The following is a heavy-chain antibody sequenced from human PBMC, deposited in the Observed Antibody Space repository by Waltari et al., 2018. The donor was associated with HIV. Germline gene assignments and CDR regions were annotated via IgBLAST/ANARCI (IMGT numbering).Heavy chain of an antibody. CDR2: INPNSGGT. CDR3: ARYCSSTSCTPSGAFDI. CDR1: GYTFTGYY. Sequence: QVQLVQSGAEVKKPGASVKVSCKASGYTFTGYYMHWVRQATGQGLEWMGWINPNSGGTNYAQKFQGRVTMTRDTSISTAYMELSRLRSDDTAVYYCARYCSSTSCTPSGAFDIWGQGTMVTVSS. V-gene: IGHV1-2*02. J-gene: IGHJ3*02. D-gene: IGHD2-2*01.